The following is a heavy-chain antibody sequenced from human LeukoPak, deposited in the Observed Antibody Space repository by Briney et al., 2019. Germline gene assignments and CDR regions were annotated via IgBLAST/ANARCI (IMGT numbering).Heavy chain of an antibody. J-gene: IGHJ4*02. V-gene: IGHV3-23*01. D-gene: IGHD3-22*01. CDR2: ISGSGGTT. CDR1: GFTFSSYA. CDR3: ARAHYYDSSGLDF. Sequence: GGSLRLSCAASGFTFSSYAMSWVRQAPGKGLEWVSAISGSGGTTSYADSVKGRFTISRDNSKNTLYLQMNSLRAEDTAVYYCARAHYYDSSGLDFWGQGTLVTVSS.